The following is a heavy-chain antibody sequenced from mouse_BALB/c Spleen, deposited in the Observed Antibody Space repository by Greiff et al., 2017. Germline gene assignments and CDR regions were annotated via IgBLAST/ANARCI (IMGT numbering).Heavy chain of an antibody. J-gene: IGHJ4*01. V-gene: IGHV3-2*02. CDR3: ARWLLHHYYAMDY. D-gene: IGHD2-3*01. Sequence: EVQLQESGPGLVKPSQSLSLTCTVTGYSITSDYAWNWIRQFPGNKLEWMGYISYSGSTSYNPSLKSRISITRDTSKNQFFLQLNSVTTEDTATYYCARWLLHHYYAMDYWGQGTSVTVSS. CDR2: ISYSGST. CDR1: GYSITSDYA.